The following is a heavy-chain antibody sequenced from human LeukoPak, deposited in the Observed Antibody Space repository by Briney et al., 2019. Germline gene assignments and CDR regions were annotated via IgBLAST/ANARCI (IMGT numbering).Heavy chain of an antibody. Sequence: GGSLRLSCAASGFTLSDYYVDWVRQAPGKGLEWVGRTRNKANSYTTEYAASVKGRFTISRDDSKNSLYLQMNSLKADDTAVYYCTRGGPSNLDYFDYWGQGSLVTVSS. CDR1: GFTLSDYY. V-gene: IGHV3-72*01. J-gene: IGHJ4*02. CDR3: TRGGPSNLDYFDY. CDR2: TRNKANSYTT. D-gene: IGHD4/OR15-4a*01.